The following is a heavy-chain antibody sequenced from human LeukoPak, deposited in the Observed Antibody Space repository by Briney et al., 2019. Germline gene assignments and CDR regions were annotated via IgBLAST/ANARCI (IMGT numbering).Heavy chain of an antibody. Sequence: KPSETLSLTCAVYGRSFSCYYWSGIRQPPGKGLEWIWEINHSGSTNYNPSLKSRFTISLDTSKNQFSLRLSSVTAVERAVYFCERGLQGDYWGEGTVVSVS. CDR2: INHSGST. CDR3: ERGLQGDY. V-gene: IGHV4-34*01. J-gene: IGHJ4*02. CDR1: GRSFSCYY.